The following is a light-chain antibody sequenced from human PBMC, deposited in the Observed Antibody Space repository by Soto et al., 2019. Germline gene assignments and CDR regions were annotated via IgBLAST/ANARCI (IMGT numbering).Light chain of an antibody. Sequence: QSALTQPPSASGSPGQSVTISCTGTSSDVGGYNYVSWYQQHPGKAPKLMIYEVSKRPSGVPDRFSGSKSGNKASLTVSGLQAEDEADYYCSSYGGSNNLVFGGGTKLTV. J-gene: IGLJ2*01. CDR1: SSDVGGYNY. CDR2: EVS. CDR3: SSYGGSNNLV. V-gene: IGLV2-8*01.